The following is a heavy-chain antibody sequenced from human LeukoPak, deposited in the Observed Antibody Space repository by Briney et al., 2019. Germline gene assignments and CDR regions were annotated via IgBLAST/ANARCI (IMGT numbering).Heavy chain of an antibody. V-gene: IGHV3-30*03. J-gene: IGHJ4*02. CDR2: ISYDGSNK. CDR1: GFTFSSYG. D-gene: IGHD1-26*01. CDR3: ATDRSGSYSDY. Sequence: GGSLRLSCAASGFTFSSYGMHWVRQAPGKGLEWVAVISYDGSNKYYTDSVKGRFTISRDNSKNTLYLQMNSLRDEDTAVYYCATDRSGSYSDYWGQGTPVTVSS.